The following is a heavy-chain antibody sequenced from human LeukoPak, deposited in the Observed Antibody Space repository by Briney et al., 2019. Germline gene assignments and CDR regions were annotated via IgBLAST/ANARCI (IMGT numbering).Heavy chain of an antibody. CDR1: GFTFSSYA. J-gene: IGHJ4*02. CDR3: AKGSNPHYYDFWSGYQVDY. CDR2: ISGSGGST. V-gene: IGHV3-23*01. D-gene: IGHD3-3*01. Sequence: GGSLRLSCAASGFTFSSYAMSWVRQAPGTGLEWVSAISGSGGSTYYADSVKGRFTISRDNSKNTLYLQMNSLRAEDTAVYYCAKGSNPHYYDFWSGYQVDYWGQGTLVTVSS.